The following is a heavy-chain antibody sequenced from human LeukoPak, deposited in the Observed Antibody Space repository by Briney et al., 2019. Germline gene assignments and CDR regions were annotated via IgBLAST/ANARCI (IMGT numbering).Heavy chain of an antibody. D-gene: IGHD2-2*01. CDR1: GGSISSGGYY. CDR2: IYYSGST. V-gene: IGHV4-31*03. J-gene: IGHJ6*02. Sequence: PSQTLSLTCTVSGGSISSGGYYWSWIRQHPGKGLEWIGYIYYSGSTYYNPSLKSRVTISVDTSKNQFSLKLSSVTAADTAVYYCARVAGLPTSSVGTHYYYGMDVWGQGTTVTVSS. CDR3: ARVAGLPTSSVGTHYYYGMDV.